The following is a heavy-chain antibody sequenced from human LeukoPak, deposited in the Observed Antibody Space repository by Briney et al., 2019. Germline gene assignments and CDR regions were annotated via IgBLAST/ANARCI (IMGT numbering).Heavy chain of an antibody. CDR1: GYTFTSYD. J-gene: IGHJ4*02. Sequence: ASVKVSCKASGYTFTSYDINWVRQATGQGLEWMGWMNPNSGNTGYAQKFQGRVTMTEDTSTDTAYMELSSLRSEDTAVYYCATRSSSWPFDYWGQGTLVTVSS. CDR2: MNPNSGNT. CDR3: ATRSSSWPFDY. D-gene: IGHD6-13*01. V-gene: IGHV1-8*02.